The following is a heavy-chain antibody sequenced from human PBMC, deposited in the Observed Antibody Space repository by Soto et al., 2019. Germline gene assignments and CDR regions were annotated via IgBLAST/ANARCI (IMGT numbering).Heavy chain of an antibody. CDR2: ISSSSSTI. D-gene: IGHD3-22*01. V-gene: IGHV3-48*01. CDR3: ARGQYYYDSSYPFDY. Sequence: GGSLRLSCAASGFTFSSYSMNWVRQAPGKGLEWVSYISSSSSTIYYADSVKGRFTISRDNAKNSLYLQMNSLRAEDTAVYYCARGQYYYDSSYPFDYWGQGTLVTVSS. J-gene: IGHJ4*02. CDR1: GFTFSSYS.